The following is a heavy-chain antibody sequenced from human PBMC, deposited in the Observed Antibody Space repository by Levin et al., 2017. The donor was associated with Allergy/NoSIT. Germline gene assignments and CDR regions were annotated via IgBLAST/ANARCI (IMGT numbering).Heavy chain of an antibody. J-gene: IGHJ5*02. CDR2: IYYSGST. V-gene: IGHV4-39*01. D-gene: IGHD6-13*01. CDR3: ARHGYSSRTDNWFDP. Sequence: SQTLSLTCTVSGGSISSSSYYWGWIRQPPGKGLEWIGSIYYSGSTYYNPSLKSRVTISVDTSKNQFSLKLSSVTAADTAVYYCARHGYSSRTDNWFDPWGQGTLVTVSS. CDR1: GGSISSSSYY.